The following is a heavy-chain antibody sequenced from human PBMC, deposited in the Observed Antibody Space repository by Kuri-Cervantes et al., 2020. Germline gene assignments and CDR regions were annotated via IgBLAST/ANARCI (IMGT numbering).Heavy chain of an antibody. CDR1: GFTFTNYG. CDR2: IKQDGSEK. CDR3: VSEGRDFWSGYSFDY. J-gene: IGHJ4*02. Sequence: GGSLRLSCAASGFTFTNYGMSWVRQAPGKGLEWVANIKQDGSEKNYVDSVKGRFTISRDNAKKSLYLQMNSLRAEDTAVYYCVSEGRDFWSGYSFDYWGQGTLVTVSS. D-gene: IGHD3-3*01. V-gene: IGHV3-7*01.